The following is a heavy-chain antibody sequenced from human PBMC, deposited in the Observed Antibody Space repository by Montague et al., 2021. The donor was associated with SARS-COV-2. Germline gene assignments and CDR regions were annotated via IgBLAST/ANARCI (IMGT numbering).Heavy chain of an antibody. CDR3: ARTNYDFWRGHQRGGAFDI. V-gene: IGHV4-39*01. J-gene: IGHJ3*02. D-gene: IGHD3-3*01. CDR1: GGSISSSDYY. CDR2: LFYSVNT. Sequence: SETLSLTCTASGGSISSSDYYWGWIRQPPGKGLEWIGSLFYSVNTYYNPSLKSRVTISVDTSKNQFSLKLSSVTAADTAVYYCARTNYDFWRGHQRGGAFDIWGQGTMVTVSS.